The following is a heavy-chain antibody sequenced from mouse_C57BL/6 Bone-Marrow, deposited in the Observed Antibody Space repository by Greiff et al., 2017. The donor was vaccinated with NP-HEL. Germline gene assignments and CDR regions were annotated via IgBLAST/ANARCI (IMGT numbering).Heavy chain of an antibody. Sequence: VQRVESGAELVRPGASVTLSCKASGYTFTDYEMHWVKQTPVHGLEWIGAIDPETGGTAYNQKFKGKAILTADKSSSTAYMELRSLTSEDSAVYYCTRRLYYYGDYWGQGTTLTVSS. CDR2: IDPETGGT. D-gene: IGHD1-1*01. V-gene: IGHV1-15*01. J-gene: IGHJ2*01. CDR3: TRRLYYYGDY. CDR1: GYTFTDYE.